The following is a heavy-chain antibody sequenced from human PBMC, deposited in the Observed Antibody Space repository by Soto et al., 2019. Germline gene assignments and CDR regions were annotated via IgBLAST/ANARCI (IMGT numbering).Heavy chain of an antibody. D-gene: IGHD2-2*01. V-gene: IGHV1-69*15. CDR1: GGTFSNYA. CDR3: ARELPPGPGTFRDDAFDI. J-gene: IGHJ3*02. CDR2: IIPIFGTT. Sequence: QVQLVQSGAEVKKPGSSVKVSCKASGGTFSNYAFSWVRQAPGQGLDWMGTIIPIFGTTNFAQKFQGRVTMTADESTTTVYMELSSLRSDDTAIYYCARELPPGPGTFRDDAFDIWGQGTTVTVSS.